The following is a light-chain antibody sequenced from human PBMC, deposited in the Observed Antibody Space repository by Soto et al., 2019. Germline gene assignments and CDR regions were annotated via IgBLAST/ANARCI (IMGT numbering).Light chain of an antibody. V-gene: IGLV2-14*01. CDR3: SSYTSSSTLIV. CDR1: SSDVGGYNY. J-gene: IGLJ1*01. CDR2: DVS. Sequence: QSLLNQPSSVSGSDGHWITISYPGTSSDVGGYNYVSWYQQHPGKAPKLMIYDVSNRPSGVSNRFSGSKSGNTASLTISGLQAEDEADYYCSSYTSSSTLIVFGTGTKVTVL.